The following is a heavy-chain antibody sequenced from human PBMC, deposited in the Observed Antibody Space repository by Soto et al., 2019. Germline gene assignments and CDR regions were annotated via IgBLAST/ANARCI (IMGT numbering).Heavy chain of an antibody. V-gene: IGHV3-23*01. Sequence: EVQLLESGGGLVQPGESLRLSCAASGFTFSSYAMTWVRQAPGKGLEWVSSIRGSGDYTYFADAVKGRFTISRDNSNDTLYLQMSSLRVEDTDIYYWAKDSRSHPQGWFDPWGQGTLVTVSS. J-gene: IGHJ5*02. CDR3: AKDSRSHPQGWFDP. CDR2: IRGSGDYT. CDR1: GFTFSSYA. D-gene: IGHD2-15*01.